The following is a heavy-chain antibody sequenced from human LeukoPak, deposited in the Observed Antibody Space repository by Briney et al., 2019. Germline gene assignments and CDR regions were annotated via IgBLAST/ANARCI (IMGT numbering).Heavy chain of an antibody. J-gene: IGHJ4*02. CDR1: GFIFSNYW. Sequence: GGSLRLSCAASGFIFSNYWMGWVRQAPGKGLACVANIKTDGSETYYVDSVKGRFTISRDNAKNSLFLQMNSLRAEDTAIYYCVSAIRGSPIDYWGQGTLVSVPS. D-gene: IGHD3-10*01. CDR3: VSAIRGSPIDY. CDR2: IKTDGSET. V-gene: IGHV3-7*01.